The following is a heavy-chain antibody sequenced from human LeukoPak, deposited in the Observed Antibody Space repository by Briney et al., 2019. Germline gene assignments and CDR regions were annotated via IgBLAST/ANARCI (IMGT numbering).Heavy chain of an antibody. J-gene: IGHJ5*02. Sequence: GGSLRLSCAASGFTFSSYSMNWVRQAPGKGLEWVSSISSSSSYICYADSVKGRFTISRDNSKNTLYLQMNSLRAEDTAVYYCAKGGGPLNALYNWFDPWGQGTLVTVSS. CDR2: ISSSSSYI. CDR3: AKGGGPLNALYNWFDP. CDR1: GFTFSSYS. D-gene: IGHD3-16*01. V-gene: IGHV3-21*04.